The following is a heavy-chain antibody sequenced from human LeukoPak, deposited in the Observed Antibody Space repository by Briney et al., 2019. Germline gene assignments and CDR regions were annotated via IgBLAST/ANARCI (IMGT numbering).Heavy chain of an antibody. J-gene: IGHJ4*02. CDR2: IIPIFGTA. V-gene: IGHV1-69*13. CDR3: ARDGDDCSHLDY. CDR1: GGTFSSYA. D-gene: IGHD4-11*01. Sequence: ASVKVSCKASGGTFSSYAISWVRQAPGQGLEWMGGIIPIFGTANYAQKFQGRVTITADESTSTAYMELNSLRSEDTAVYYCARDGDDCSHLDYWGQGTLVTVSS.